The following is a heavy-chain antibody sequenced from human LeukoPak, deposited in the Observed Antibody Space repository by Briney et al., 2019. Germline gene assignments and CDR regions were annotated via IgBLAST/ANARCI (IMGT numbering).Heavy chain of an antibody. CDR2: MNPNSGNT. D-gene: IGHD5-24*01. J-gene: IGHJ4*02. V-gene: IGHV1-8*03. CDR1: GYTFTSYD. Sequence: ASVKVSCKASGYTFTSYDINWVRQATGQGLEWMGWMNPNSGNTGYAQKFQGRVTITRNTSISTAYMELSSLRSEDTAVYYCARFGRDGYNFDYWGQGTLVTVSS. CDR3: ARFGRDGYNFDY.